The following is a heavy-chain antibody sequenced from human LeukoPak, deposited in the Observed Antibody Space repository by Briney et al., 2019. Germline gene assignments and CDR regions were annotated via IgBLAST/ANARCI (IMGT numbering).Heavy chain of an antibody. J-gene: IGHJ4*02. CDR3: AFGGVIGLDY. CDR2: INHSGST. Sequence: SETLSLTCAVYGGSFSGYYWSWIRQPPGKGLEWIGEINHSGSTNYNPSLKSRVTISVDTSKNQFSLKLSSVTAADTAVYYCAFGGVIGLDYWGQGTLVTVSS. V-gene: IGHV4-34*01. D-gene: IGHD3-16*02. CDR1: GGSFSGYY.